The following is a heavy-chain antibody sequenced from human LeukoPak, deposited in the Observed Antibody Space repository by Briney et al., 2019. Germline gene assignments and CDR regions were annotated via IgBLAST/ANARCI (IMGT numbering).Heavy chain of an antibody. V-gene: IGHV1-69*13. J-gene: IGHJ3*02. CDR3: ACRVVVAAKGPDAFDI. CDR2: IIPIFGTA. CDR1: GGTFSSYA. Sequence: ASVKVSCKASGGTFSSYAISWVRQAPGQGLEWMGGIIPIFGTANYAQKFQGRVTITADESTSTAYMELSSLRSEDTAVYYCACRVVVAAKGPDAFDIWGQGTMVTVSS. D-gene: IGHD2-15*01.